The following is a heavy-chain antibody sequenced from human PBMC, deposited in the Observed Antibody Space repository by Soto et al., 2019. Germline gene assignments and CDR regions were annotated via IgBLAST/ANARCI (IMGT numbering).Heavy chain of an antibody. J-gene: IGHJ6*02. Sequence: GASVKVSCKDSAGTFRSYAISWVRHAPGQGLEWMGGIIPIFGTANYAQKFQGRVTITADESTSTAYMQLSSLRSEDTAVYYCARGVEYSSSSGYYYYGMDVWGQGTTVTVSS. CDR2: IIPIFGTA. CDR3: ARGVEYSSSSGYYYYGMDV. D-gene: IGHD6-6*01. V-gene: IGHV1-69*13. CDR1: AGTFRSYA.